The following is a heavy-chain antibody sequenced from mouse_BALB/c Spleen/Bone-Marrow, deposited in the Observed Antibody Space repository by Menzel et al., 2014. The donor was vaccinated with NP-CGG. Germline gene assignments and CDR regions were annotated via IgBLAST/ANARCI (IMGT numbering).Heavy chain of an antibody. CDR3: AGDDYRYDGWYFDV. CDR2: IRNKANGYTT. D-gene: IGHD2-14*01. J-gene: IGHJ1*01. V-gene: IGHV7-3*02. Sequence: EVKLMESGGGLVQPGGSLRLSCATSGFTFTDYYMSWVRQPPGKALEWLGFIRNKANGYTTEYSASVKGRFTISRDNSQSILYLQMNTLRAEDSAPYYCAGDDYRYDGWYFDVWGAGTTVTVSS. CDR1: GFTFTDYY.